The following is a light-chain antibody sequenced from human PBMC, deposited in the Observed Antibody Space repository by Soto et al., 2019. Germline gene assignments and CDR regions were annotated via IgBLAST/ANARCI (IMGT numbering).Light chain of an antibody. V-gene: IGLV1-40*01. Sequence: QSVLTQTPSVSGAPGQRVTLSCTGTNSSIGAGFGVHWYQHVPGTAPRLLIYDDNNRPSGVPARFSGSRSGTSASLAISGLQADDEADYYCQSYDSSLIGAVFGGRTKLTVL. CDR1: NSSIGAGFG. J-gene: IGLJ3*02. CDR2: DDN. CDR3: QSYDSSLIGAV.